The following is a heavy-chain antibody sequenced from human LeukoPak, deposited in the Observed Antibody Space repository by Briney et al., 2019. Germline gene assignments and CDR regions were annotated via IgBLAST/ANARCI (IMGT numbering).Heavy chain of an antibody. V-gene: IGHV3-21*01. CDR2: ISSSSSYI. CDR1: GFTFSSYS. D-gene: IGHD5-24*01. CDR3: ARNLQRYKVFDY. J-gene: IGHJ4*02. Sequence: GGSLRLSCAASGFTFSSYSMNWVRQAPGKGLEWVSSISSSSSYIYYADSVKGRFTISRDNAKNSLYLQMNSLRAEDTAVYYCARNLQRYKVFDYWGQGTLVTVPS.